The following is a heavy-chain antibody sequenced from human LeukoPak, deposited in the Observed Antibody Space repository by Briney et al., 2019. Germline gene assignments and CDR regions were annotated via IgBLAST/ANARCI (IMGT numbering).Heavy chain of an antibody. V-gene: IGHV4-31*03. CDR2: IYYSGST. CDR3: ARDSSIRAGFDY. Sequence: PSQTLSLTCTVSGGSISSGGYYWSWIRQHPGKGLEWIGYIYYSGSTYYNPSLKSRVTISVDTSKNQFSLKLSPVTAADTAVYYCARDSSIRAGFDYWGQGTLVTVSS. D-gene: IGHD5-24*01. CDR1: GGSISSGGYY. J-gene: IGHJ4*02.